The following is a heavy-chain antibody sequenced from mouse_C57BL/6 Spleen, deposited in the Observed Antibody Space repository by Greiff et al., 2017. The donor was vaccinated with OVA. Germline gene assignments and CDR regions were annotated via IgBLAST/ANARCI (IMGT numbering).Heavy chain of an antibody. V-gene: IGHV5-17*01. CDR3: AKSNWDGYFDY. D-gene: IGHD4-1*01. CDR2: ISSGSSTI. J-gene: IGHJ2*01. CDR1: GFTFSDYG. Sequence: DVKLVESGGGLVKPGGSLKLSCAASGFTFSDYGMHWVRQAPEKGLEWVAYISSGSSTIYYADTVKGRFTISRDNAKNTLFLQMTSLRSEDTAMYYCAKSNWDGYFDYWGQGTTLTVSS.